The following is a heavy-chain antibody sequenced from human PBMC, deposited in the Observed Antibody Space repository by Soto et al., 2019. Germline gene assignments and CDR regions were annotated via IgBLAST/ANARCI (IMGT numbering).Heavy chain of an antibody. CDR3: ARRSNYDILTGTRYYYYYGMDV. CDR1: GYTFTSYP. J-gene: IGHJ6*02. Sequence: ASVKVSCKASGYTFTSYPMHWVRQAPGQRLEWMGWINAGNGNTKYSQKFQGRVTITRDTSASTAYMELSSLRSEDTAVYYCARRSNYDILTGTRYYYYYGMDVWGQGTTVTVSS. V-gene: IGHV1-3*01. D-gene: IGHD3-9*01. CDR2: INAGNGNT.